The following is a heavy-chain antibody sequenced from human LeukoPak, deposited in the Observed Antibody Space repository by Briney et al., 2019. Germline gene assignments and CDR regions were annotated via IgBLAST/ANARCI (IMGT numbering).Heavy chain of an antibody. Sequence: PGGSLRLSCAASGFTFSSYWMSWVRQAPGKGLEWVANIKQDGSEKYYVDSVKGRFTISSDNAKNSLYLQMNSLRAEDTAVYYCASTYDFWSDLEYWGQGTLVTVSS. CDR2: IKQDGSEK. CDR1: GFTFSSYW. V-gene: IGHV3-7*02. D-gene: IGHD3-3*01. J-gene: IGHJ4*02. CDR3: ASTYDFWSDLEY.